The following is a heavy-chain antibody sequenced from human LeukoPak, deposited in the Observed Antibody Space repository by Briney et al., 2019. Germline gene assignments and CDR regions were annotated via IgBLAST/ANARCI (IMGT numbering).Heavy chain of an antibody. CDR2: IYPGDSDT. J-gene: IGHJ5*02. V-gene: IGHV5-51*01. CDR1: GYSFTSYW. D-gene: IGHD7-27*01. Sequence: GESLKISCKGSGYSFTSYWIGWVRQMPGKGLEWMGIIYPGDSDTRYSPSFQGQVTISADKSISTAYLQWSSLKASDTAMYYCARSPPTGDRENNWFDPWGQGTLVTVSS. CDR3: ARSPPTGDRENNWFDP.